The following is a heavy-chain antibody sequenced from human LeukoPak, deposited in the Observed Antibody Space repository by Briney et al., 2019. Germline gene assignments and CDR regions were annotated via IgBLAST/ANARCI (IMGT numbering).Heavy chain of an antibody. Sequence: ASVKVSCKASGGTFSSYAISWVRQAPGQGLEWMGWINPNSGGTNYAQKFQGRVTMTRDTSISTAYMELSRLRSDDTAVYYCARAGRVLPIDYWGQGTLVTVSS. D-gene: IGHD2/OR15-2a*01. V-gene: IGHV1-2*02. CDR1: GGTFSSYA. J-gene: IGHJ4*02. CDR2: INPNSGGT. CDR3: ARAGRVLPIDY.